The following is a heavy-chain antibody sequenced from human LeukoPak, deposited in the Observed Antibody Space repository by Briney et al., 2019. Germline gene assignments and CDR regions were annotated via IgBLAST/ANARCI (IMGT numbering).Heavy chain of an antibody. CDR3: ARDWRELRPSNYYYGMDV. Sequence: ASVKVSCKASGYTFTSYGISWVRQAPGQGLEWMGWISAYNGNTNYAQKLQGRVTMTTDTSTSTAYMELRSLRSDDTAVYYCARDWRELRPSNYYYGMDVWGQGTTVTVS. V-gene: IGHV1-18*01. J-gene: IGHJ6*02. D-gene: IGHD1-26*01. CDR2: ISAYNGNT. CDR1: GYTFTSYG.